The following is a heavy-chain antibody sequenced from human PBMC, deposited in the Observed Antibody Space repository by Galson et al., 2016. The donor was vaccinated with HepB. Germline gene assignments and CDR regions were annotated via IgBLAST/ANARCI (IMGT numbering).Heavy chain of an antibody. J-gene: IGHJ4*02. Sequence: LSLTCNVSGDSVTTGGYYWSWIRQHPGKGLEWIGYIYSRVVTFYTPSLRSRVEISVDTSKNQFSLKLSSVTAADTAFYYGARGGDSYGYGDEYWGQGILVTSSS. CDR2: IYSRVVT. D-gene: IGHD5-18*01. CDR1: GDSVTTGGYY. V-gene: IGHV4-31*03. CDR3: ARGGDSYGYGDEY.